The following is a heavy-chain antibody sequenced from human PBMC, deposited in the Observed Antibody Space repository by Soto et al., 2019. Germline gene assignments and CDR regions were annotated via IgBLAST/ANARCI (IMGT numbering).Heavy chain of an antibody. CDR3: ARAVYYGSGSYSRFDY. CDR2: IWYDGSNK. Sequence: QVQLVESGGGVVQPGRSLRLSCAASGFTFSSYGMHWVRQAPGKGLEWVAVIWYDGSNKYYADSVKGRFTISRDNSKNTLHLQMNSLRAEDTAVYYCARAVYYGSGSYSRFDYWGQGTLVTVSS. V-gene: IGHV3-33*01. D-gene: IGHD3-10*01. J-gene: IGHJ4*02. CDR1: GFTFSSYG.